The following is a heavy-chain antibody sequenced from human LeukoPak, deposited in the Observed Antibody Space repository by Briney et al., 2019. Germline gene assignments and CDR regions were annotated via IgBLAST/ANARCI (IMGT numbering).Heavy chain of an antibody. CDR1: GYTLTELS. J-gene: IGHJ4*02. CDR2: FDPEDGET. D-gene: IGHD2-15*01. V-gene: IGHV1-24*01. CDR3: ATDLVGLTAVAANRQV. Sequence: ASVKVSCKVSGYTLTELSMHWVRQAPGKGLEWMGGFDPEDGETIYAQKFQGRVTMTEDTSTDTAYMELSSLRSEDTAVYYCATDLVGLTAVAANRQVWGQGTLVTVSS.